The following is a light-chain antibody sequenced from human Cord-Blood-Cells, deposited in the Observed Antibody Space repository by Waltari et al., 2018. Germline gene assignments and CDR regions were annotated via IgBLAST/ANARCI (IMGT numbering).Light chain of an antibody. CDR2: EVS. J-gene: IGLJ3*02. Sequence: QSALTQPASVSGSPGQSITIPCTGTSSDVGSYNLVSWYQQHPGKAPKLMIYEVSKRPSGVSNRFSGSKSGNTASLTIAGLQAEDETSYYCCSYAGSSTWVFGGGTKLTVL. CDR1: SSDVGSYNL. CDR3: CSYAGSSTWV. V-gene: IGLV2-23*02.